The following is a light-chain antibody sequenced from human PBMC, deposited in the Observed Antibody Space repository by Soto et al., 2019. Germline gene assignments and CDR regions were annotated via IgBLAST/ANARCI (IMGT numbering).Light chain of an antibody. CDR3: QQYTSYPWT. Sequence: DIPMTQSPSTLSASVGDRVTITCRASQSINSWLAWYQQKPGKAPKLLIYDASSLESGVPSRFSGSGSGTEFTLTISSLQPDDFATYYCQQYTSYPWTFGQGTKVEIK. CDR1: QSINSW. CDR2: DAS. J-gene: IGKJ1*01. V-gene: IGKV1-5*01.